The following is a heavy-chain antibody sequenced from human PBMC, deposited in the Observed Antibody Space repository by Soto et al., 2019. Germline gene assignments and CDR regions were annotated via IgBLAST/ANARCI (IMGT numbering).Heavy chain of an antibody. J-gene: IGHJ4*01. Sequence: EVQLLDSGGGLVQPGGSLRLSCAASGFTCSNYAMSWVRQAPGKGLEWVSGVGGRGDSTYYADSVKGRFTISRDNTKDTLYLQMISLRAEDTALYYCANSHLGYCSGGSCYPPPSFDNWGQGRLVTVS. D-gene: IGHD2-15*01. CDR3: ANSHLGYCSGGSCYPPPSFDN. V-gene: IGHV3-23*01. CDR1: GFTCSNYA. CDR2: VGGRGDST.